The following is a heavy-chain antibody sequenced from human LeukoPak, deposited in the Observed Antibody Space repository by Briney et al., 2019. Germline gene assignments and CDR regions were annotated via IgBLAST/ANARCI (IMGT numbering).Heavy chain of an antibody. CDR1: GGTFSSYA. V-gene: IGHV1-69*13. CDR3: ARSYYDILGAFDY. Sequence: SVKVSCKASGGTFSSYAISWVRQAPGQGLEWMGGIIPIFGTANYAQKFQGRVTITADESTSTAYKELSSLRSEDTAVYYCARSYYDILGAFDYWGQGTLVTVSS. CDR2: IIPIFGTA. D-gene: IGHD3-9*01. J-gene: IGHJ4*02.